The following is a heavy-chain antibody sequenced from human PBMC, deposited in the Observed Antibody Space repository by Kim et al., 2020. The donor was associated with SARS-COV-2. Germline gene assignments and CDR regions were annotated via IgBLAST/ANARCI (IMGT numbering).Heavy chain of an antibody. CDR3: ARAGAAAAGLAYFQH. CDR2: IYYSGST. J-gene: IGHJ1*01. V-gene: IGHV4-30-4*01. Sequence: SETLSLTCTVSGGSISSGDYYWSWIRQPPGKGLEWIGYIYYSGSTYYNPSLKSRVTISVDTSKNQFSLKLSSVTAADTAVYYCARAGAAAAGLAYFQHWGQGTLVTVSS. D-gene: IGHD6-13*01. CDR1: GGSISSGDYY.